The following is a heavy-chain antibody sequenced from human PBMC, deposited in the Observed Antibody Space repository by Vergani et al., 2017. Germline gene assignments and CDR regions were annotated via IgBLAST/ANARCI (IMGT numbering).Heavy chain of an antibody. Sequence: QVHLVESGGGVVQPGGSLRLSCAASAFTFSSYGMHWARQVPGQGLEWVAFIRHDGTNQYYADSVRGRFTISRDNSKNTLYLQMNRLRPEDTAVYYCATAGAAYCRGASCYDFFEYWGQGTLVTVAS. CDR2: IRHDGTNQ. V-gene: IGHV3-30*02. D-gene: IGHD2-15*01. CDR3: ATAGAAYCRGASCYDFFEY. J-gene: IGHJ4*02. CDR1: AFTFSSYG.